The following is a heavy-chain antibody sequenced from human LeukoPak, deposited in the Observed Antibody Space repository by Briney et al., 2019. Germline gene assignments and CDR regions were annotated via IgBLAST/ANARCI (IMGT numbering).Heavy chain of an antibody. V-gene: IGHV4-39*01. Sequence: SETLSLTCIVSGGSISSSSYYWGWTRQPPGKGVEWIGSIYYTGSTYYNPSLKSRVTISVDTSKNQFSLKLSSVTAAETAVYYCARTRDSSGYSADAFDIWGQGTMVTVSS. CDR1: GGSISSSSYY. D-gene: IGHD3-22*01. CDR3: ARTRDSSGYSADAFDI. J-gene: IGHJ3*02. CDR2: IYYTGST.